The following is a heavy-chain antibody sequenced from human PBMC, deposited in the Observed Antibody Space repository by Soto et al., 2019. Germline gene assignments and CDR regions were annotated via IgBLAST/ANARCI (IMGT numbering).Heavy chain of an antibody. V-gene: IGHV3-33*01. D-gene: IGHD6-6*01. CDR2: IWYDGSNK. CDR1: GFTFSSYG. Sequence: PGGSLRLSCAASGFTFSSYGMHWVRQAPGKGLEWVAVIWYDGSNKYYADSVKGRFTISRDNSKNTLYLQMNSLRAEDTAVYYCARARSSSSSWVTNYGMDVWGQGTTVTVSS. J-gene: IGHJ6*02. CDR3: ARARSSSSSWVTNYGMDV.